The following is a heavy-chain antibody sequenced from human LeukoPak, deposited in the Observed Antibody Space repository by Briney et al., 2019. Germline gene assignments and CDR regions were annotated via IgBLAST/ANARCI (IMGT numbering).Heavy chain of an antibody. CDR1: GGTISSYY. Sequence: SETLSLTCTVSGGTISSYYWNWIRQPPGKGLEWIGYVHYSGSTKYNPSLKSRVTISVDTSKNQFSLKLSSVIAADTAVYYCARDGGRDSGSYYEDYWGQGTLVTVSS. J-gene: IGHJ4*02. D-gene: IGHD1-26*01. CDR2: VHYSGST. CDR3: ARDGGRDSGSYYEDY. V-gene: IGHV4-59*12.